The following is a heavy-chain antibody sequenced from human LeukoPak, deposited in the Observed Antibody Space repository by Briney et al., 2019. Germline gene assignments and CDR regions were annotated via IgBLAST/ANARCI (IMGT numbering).Heavy chain of an antibody. V-gene: IGHV3-23*01. J-gene: IGHJ4*02. CDR2: ISGSGGST. Sequence: GGSLRLSCAASGFTFSSYAMSRVRQAPGKGLEWVSAISGSGGSTYYADSVKGRFTISRDNSKNTLYLQMNSLRAEDTAVYYCAEDRGYCSSTSCYAGPIDYWGQGTLVTVSS. D-gene: IGHD2-2*01. CDR3: AEDRGYCSSTSCYAGPIDY. CDR1: GFTFSSYA.